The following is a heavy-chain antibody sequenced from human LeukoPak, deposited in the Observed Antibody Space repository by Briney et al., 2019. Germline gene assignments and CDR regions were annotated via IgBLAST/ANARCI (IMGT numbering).Heavy chain of an antibody. CDR2: INSDGSST. CDR1: GFTFSSYW. Sequence: GGSLRLSCAASGFTFSSYWMHWVRQAPGKGLVWVSRINSDGSSTSYADSVKGRFTISRDNAKNTLYLQMNSLRVEDTAVYYCARVRSGSSVGNYGMDVWGQGTTVTVSS. V-gene: IGHV3-74*01. D-gene: IGHD1-26*01. J-gene: IGHJ6*02. CDR3: ARVRSGSSVGNYGMDV.